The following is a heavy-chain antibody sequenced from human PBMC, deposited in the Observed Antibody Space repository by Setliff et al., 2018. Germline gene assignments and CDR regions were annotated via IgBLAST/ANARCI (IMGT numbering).Heavy chain of an antibody. V-gene: IGHV1-2*06. CDR2: INPNSSGT. J-gene: IGHJ5*02. D-gene: IGHD6-13*01. CDR1: GYAFPFYY. Sequence: ASVKVSCKTSGYAFPFYYLHWVRQAPGQGLEWMGRINPNSSGTNYAQRFQGRVTITRDTSISTAYMERSRMRSDDTAVYYGAREPIAASGTFWFDPWGQGTLVTVSS. CDR3: AREPIAASGTFWFDP.